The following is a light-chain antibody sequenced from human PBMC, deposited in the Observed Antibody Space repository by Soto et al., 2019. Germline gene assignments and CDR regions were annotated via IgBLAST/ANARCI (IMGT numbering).Light chain of an antibody. Sequence: EVVLTQSPGTLSLSPGERATLSCRASQSVSNNYFAWYHQKPGQAPRLLIFGSSDRVTGIPDRFSGSGSGTDFSLIISSLEPEDFGVYYCQQYGSSPPYTFGQGTKLEIK. V-gene: IGKV3-20*01. CDR2: GSS. CDR1: QSVSNNY. CDR3: QQYGSSPPYT. J-gene: IGKJ2*01.